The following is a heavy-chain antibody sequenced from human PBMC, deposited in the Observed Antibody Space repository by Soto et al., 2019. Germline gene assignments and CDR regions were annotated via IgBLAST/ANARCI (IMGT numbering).Heavy chain of an antibody. J-gene: IGHJ3*02. CDR3: AKDIGPYCSGGSCYGTFDI. CDR1: GFTFDNYA. D-gene: IGHD2-15*01. CDR2: IGHSGSI. Sequence: PGGSLRLSCAASGFTFDNYAMAWVRRAPGKGLEWVSSIGHSGSIGYADSVKGRFTISRDNAKNSLYLQMNSLRAEDTALYYCAKDIGPYCSGGSCYGTFDIWGQGTMVTVSS. V-gene: IGHV3-9*01.